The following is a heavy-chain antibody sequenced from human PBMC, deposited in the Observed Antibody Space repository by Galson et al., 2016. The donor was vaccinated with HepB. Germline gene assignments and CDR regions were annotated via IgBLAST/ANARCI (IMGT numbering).Heavy chain of an antibody. V-gene: IGHV4-59*08. CDR2: IFYSGST. CDR1: GTSIRSYY. J-gene: IGHJ5*01. D-gene: IGHD1/OR15-1a*01. CDR3: ARLPRRRTRTTRPGRFDS. Sequence: LSLTCTVSGTSIRSYYWSWIRQPPGKGLEWIGYIFYSGSTNYNPSLGSRLTMSVDTSKNQVSLKLSSVTAADTAVYYCARLPRRRTRTTRPGRFDSWGQGTLVTVSS.